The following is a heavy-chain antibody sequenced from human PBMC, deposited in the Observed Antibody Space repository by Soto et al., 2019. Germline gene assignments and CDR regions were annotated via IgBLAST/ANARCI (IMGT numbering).Heavy chain of an antibody. J-gene: IGHJ4*02. D-gene: IGHD2-21*02. CDR3: AKPTGYISDWHYFDL. Sequence: ASVKVSCKASGYTFTNYYMHWVRQAPGHGFEWMGRISPKSGGTNYAQKFQGRVSMTWDTSLKTAYMELSSLITEDTAVYYCAKPTGYISDWHYFDLWGQGTPVTVSS. CDR2: ISPKSGGT. CDR1: GYTFTNYY. V-gene: IGHV1-2*02.